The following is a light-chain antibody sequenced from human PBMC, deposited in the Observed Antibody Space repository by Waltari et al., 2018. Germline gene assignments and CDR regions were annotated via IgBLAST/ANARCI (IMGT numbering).Light chain of an antibody. V-gene: IGLV2-11*01. CDR3: CSYAGTYSRWV. J-gene: IGLJ3*02. CDR1: SSYVGGYYY. CDR2: DVS. Sequence: QSALTQPRSVSGSPGQSVTISCTGTSSYVGGYYYVSWFQQYPGKAPKLMIYDVSKRPSGVPDRFSGSKSGNTASLTISGLQAEDEADYHCCSYAGTYSRWVFGGGTRLTVL.